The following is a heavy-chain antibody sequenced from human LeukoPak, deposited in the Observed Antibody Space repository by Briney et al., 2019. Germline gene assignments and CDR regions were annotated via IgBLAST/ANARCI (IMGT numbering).Heavy chain of an antibody. D-gene: IGHD6-19*01. V-gene: IGHV3-72*01. CDR1: GFTFSDHY. J-gene: IGHJ4*02. Sequence: GGSLRLSCAASGFTFSDHYMDWVRQAPGKGLEWVGRTGDKANSYTTEYAASVKGRFTISRDGSKNSLFLQMNSLKTEDTAVYYCARVKEVGGYPYYFDYWGQGVLVIVSS. CDR3: ARVKEVGGYPYYFDY. CDR2: TGDKANSYTT.